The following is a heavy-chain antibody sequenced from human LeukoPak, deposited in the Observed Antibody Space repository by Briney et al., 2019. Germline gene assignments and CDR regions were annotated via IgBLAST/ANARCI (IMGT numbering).Heavy chain of an antibody. CDR3: SCDQNAAYDIPCY. D-gene: IGHD3-9*01. Sequence: GGSLGLSCAASGFTFSSYSMNWVRQAPGKGLEWVSSISSSSSYIYYADSVKGRFTISRDNAKNSLYLQMNSLRAEDTAVYYCSCDQNAAYDIPCYWGQGTLVTVSS. J-gene: IGHJ4*02. CDR1: GFTFSSYS. CDR2: ISSSSSYI. V-gene: IGHV3-21*01.